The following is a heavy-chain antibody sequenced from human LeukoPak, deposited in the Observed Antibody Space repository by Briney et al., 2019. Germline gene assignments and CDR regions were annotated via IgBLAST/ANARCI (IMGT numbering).Heavy chain of an antibody. CDR3: ARLVPGYYDSSGLIRGYFDY. J-gene: IGHJ4*02. Sequence: ASETLSLTCTVSGGSISSGGYYWSWIRQHPGKGLEWIGYIYYSGSTYYNPSLKSRVTISVDTSKNQFSLKLSSVTAADTAVYYCARLVPGYYDSSGLIRGYFDYWGQGTLVTVSS. CDR2: IYYSGST. CDR1: GGSISSGGYY. V-gene: IGHV4-31*03. D-gene: IGHD3-22*01.